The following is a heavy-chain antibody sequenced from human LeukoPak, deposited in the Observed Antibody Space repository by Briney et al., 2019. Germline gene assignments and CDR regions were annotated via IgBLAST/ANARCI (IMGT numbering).Heavy chain of an antibody. CDR1: GSSISSGDYY. V-gene: IGHV4-30-4*01. J-gene: IGHJ4*02. CDR3: ARGQEAGLSVLRYVVHAAAFDY. CDR2: IYYSGST. Sequence: SETLSLTCTVSGSSISSGDYYWSWIRQPPGKGLEGIGYIYYSGSTYYNPSLNSRVTISVDTSKNQFSLKLSSVTAADTAVYYCARGQEAGLSVLRYVVHAAAFDYWGQGTLVTVSS. D-gene: IGHD3-9*01.